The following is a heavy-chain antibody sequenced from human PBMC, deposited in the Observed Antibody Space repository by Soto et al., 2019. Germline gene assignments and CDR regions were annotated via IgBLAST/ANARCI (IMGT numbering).Heavy chain of an antibody. V-gene: IGHV4-30-2*01. CDR1: GGSLSSGGYS. Sequence: SETLSLTCAVSGGSLSSGGYSWSWLRQPPGKGLEWIGYIYHSGSTYYNPPLKSRVTISVDRSKNQFSLKLSSVTAADTAVYYCARGSPTYDSSGYYDAFDIWGQGTMVTVSS. J-gene: IGHJ3*02. CDR3: ARGSPTYDSSGYYDAFDI. D-gene: IGHD3-22*01. CDR2: IYHSGST.